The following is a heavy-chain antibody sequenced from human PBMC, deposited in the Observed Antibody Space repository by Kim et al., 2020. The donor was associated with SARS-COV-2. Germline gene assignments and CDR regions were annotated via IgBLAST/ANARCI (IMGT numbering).Heavy chain of an antibody. CDR1: GFSLSDYY. Sequence: GGSLRLSCAASGFSLSDYYMTWVRQAPGKGLEWVSYINSRSDYTDYADSVRGRFTISRDNDKNSVSLQMNSLRAEDTAVYYCARDEITYSERGGSWSYYYGMDVWGQGTTVTVSS. J-gene: IGHJ6*02. D-gene: IGHD3-10*01. CDR3: ARDEITYSERGGSWSYYYGMDV. CDR2: INSRSDYT. V-gene: IGHV3-11*06.